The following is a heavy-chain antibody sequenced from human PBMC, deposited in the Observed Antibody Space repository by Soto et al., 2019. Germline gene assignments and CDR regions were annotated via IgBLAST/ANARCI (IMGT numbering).Heavy chain of an antibody. D-gene: IGHD6-13*01. CDR3: ARDRGSSWPYYFDY. V-gene: IGHV1-18*01. CDR2: ISVYNGNT. Sequence: ASVKVCCKASGYIFSRCGISWVRQAPGQGLEWMGWISVYNGNTNYAQKLQGRVTMTTDTTTSTAYMDLRSLRSDDTAIYYCARDRGSSWPYYFDYWGQGTLVTVSS. J-gene: IGHJ4*02. CDR1: GYIFSRCG.